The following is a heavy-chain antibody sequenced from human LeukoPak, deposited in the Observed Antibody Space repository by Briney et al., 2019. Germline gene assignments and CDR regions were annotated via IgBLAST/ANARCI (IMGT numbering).Heavy chain of an antibody. CDR3: ARGDYCSGGSCYLALYY. CDR1: GYTFTGYY. Sequence: ASVKVSCKASGYTFTGYYMHCVRQAPGQGLEWMGWINPNSGGTNYAQKFQGRVTMTRDTSISTAYMELSRLRSDDTAVYYCARGDYCSGGSCYLALYYWGQGTLVTVSS. J-gene: IGHJ4*02. V-gene: IGHV1-2*02. CDR2: INPNSGGT. D-gene: IGHD2-15*01.